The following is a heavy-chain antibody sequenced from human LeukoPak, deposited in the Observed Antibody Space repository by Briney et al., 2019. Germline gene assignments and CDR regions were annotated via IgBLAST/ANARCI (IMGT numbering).Heavy chain of an antibody. CDR3: ARATYYYGSGSSTHNWFDP. V-gene: IGHV3-64*01. D-gene: IGHD3-10*01. CDR1: GFTFSSYA. CDR2: INSNGGST. J-gene: IGHJ5*02. Sequence: PGGSLRLSCAASGFTFSSYATHWVRQAPGKGPEYVSAINSNGGSTYYANSVKGRFTISRDNSKNTLYLQMGRLRAEDMVVYYCARATYYYGSGSSTHNWFDPWGQGTLVTVSS.